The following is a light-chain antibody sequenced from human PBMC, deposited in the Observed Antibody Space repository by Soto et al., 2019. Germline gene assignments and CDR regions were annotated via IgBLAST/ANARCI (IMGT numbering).Light chain of an antibody. CDR2: WAS. CDR3: QQYYSSPYT. CDR1: QSVLYSSHNKNY. Sequence: DIVMTQSPDSLAVSLGERATINCKSSQSVLYSSHNKNYLAWYQQKPRQPPKLLIYWASTRESGVPDRFSGSGSGTEFTLTISSLQAEDVADYYGQQYYSSPYTVGQGTKLEIK. V-gene: IGKV4-1*01. J-gene: IGKJ2*01.